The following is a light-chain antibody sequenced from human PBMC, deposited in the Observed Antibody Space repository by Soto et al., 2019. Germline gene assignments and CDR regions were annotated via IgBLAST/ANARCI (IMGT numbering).Light chain of an antibody. CDR2: SSS. J-gene: IGKJ1*01. CDR1: QSVSNY. Sequence: EIVLTQSAATLSLSPGERATLSCRASQSVSNYLAWYQEKPGQAPRLLIYSSSSRAAGGSDRFSGSGSGTDFTLTISRLEPEDFAVYYCQPYVSSGTFGQGAKVDI. V-gene: IGKV3-20*01. CDR3: QPYVSSGT.